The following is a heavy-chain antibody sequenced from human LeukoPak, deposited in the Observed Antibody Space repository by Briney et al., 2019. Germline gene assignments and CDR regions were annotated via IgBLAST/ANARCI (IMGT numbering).Heavy chain of an antibody. CDR1: GFTFSSYG. D-gene: IGHD6-19*01. CDR3: AKFPSGWYVNWFDP. J-gene: IGHJ5*02. V-gene: IGHV3-23*01. Sequence: GGSLRLSCAASGFTFSSYGMSWVRQAPGKGLEWVSAISGSGGSTYYADSVKGRFTISRDNSKNTLYLQMNSLRAEDTAVYYCAKFPSGWYVNWFDPWGQGTLVTVSS. CDR2: ISGSGGST.